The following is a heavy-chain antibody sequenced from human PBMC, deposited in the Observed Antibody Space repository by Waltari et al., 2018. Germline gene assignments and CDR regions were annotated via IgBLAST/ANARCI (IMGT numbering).Heavy chain of an antibody. D-gene: IGHD6-19*01. J-gene: IGHJ4*02. CDR1: GGTFSSYT. CDR3: ARVDSSGWSCFDY. CDR2: IIPILGIA. V-gene: IGHV1-69*02. Sequence: GGTFSSYTISWVRQAPGQGLEWMGRIIPILGIANYAQKFQGRVTITADKSTSTAYMELSSLRSEDTAVYYCARVDSSGWSCFDYWGQGTLVTVSS.